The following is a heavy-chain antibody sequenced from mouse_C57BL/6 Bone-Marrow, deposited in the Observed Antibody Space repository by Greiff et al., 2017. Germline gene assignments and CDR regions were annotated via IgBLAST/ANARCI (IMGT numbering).Heavy chain of an antibody. V-gene: IGHV1-81*01. Sequence: QVQLQQSGAELARPGASVKLSCKASGYTFTSYGISWVKQRTGQGLEWIGEIYPRSGNTYYNEKFKGKATLTADKSSSTAYMELRSLTSEDSAVYFCARWYYDYAGFAYWGQGTLVTVSA. J-gene: IGHJ3*01. CDR1: GYTFTSYG. D-gene: IGHD2-4*01. CDR3: ARWYYDYAGFAY. CDR2: IYPRSGNT.